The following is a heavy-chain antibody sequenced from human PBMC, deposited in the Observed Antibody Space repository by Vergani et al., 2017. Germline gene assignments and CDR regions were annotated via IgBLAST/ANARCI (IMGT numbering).Heavy chain of an antibody. CDR2: ISYDGSNK. J-gene: IGHJ6*03. Sequence: QVQLVESGGGVVQPGRSLRLSCAASGFTFSSYAMHWVRQAPGKGLAWVAVISYDGSNKYYADSVKGRFTISRDNSKNTLYLQRNSLRAEDTAVYYCARAAAGTEYYYYMDVWGKGTTVTVSS. D-gene: IGHD6-13*01. V-gene: IGHV3-30-3*01. CDR3: ARAAAGTEYYYYMDV. CDR1: GFTFSSYA.